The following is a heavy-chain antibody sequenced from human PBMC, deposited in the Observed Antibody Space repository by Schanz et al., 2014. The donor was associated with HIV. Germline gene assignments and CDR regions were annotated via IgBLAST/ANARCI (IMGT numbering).Heavy chain of an antibody. V-gene: IGHV3-30*18. J-gene: IGHJ6*02. CDR1: GFTFSSYG. Sequence: QVQLVESGGGVVQPGRSLRLSCAASGFTFSSYGMHWVRQAPGKGLEWVAVISYDGSYKSYPDSVKGRFTISRDNSKKKLYLQMNSLRAEDTALYYCAKWGREEDYGDYDLYYYYYGLDVWGQGTTVTVSS. D-gene: IGHD4-17*01. CDR3: AKWGREEDYGDYDLYYYYYGLDV. CDR2: ISYDGSYK.